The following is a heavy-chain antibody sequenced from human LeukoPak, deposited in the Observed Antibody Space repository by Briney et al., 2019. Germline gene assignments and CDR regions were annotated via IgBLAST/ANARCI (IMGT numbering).Heavy chain of an antibody. CDR3: ATTLRDYVWGSYRQPKTPFDY. Sequence: PGGSLRLSCAASGFTVSNNYMSWVRQAPGKGLEWVSIIYTAGSTYYADSVKGRFTTSRDNSKNTLYLQMNSLRAEDTAVYYCATTLRDYVWGSYRQPKTPFDYWGQGTLVTVSS. D-gene: IGHD3-16*02. CDR1: GFTVSNNY. V-gene: IGHV3-66*01. J-gene: IGHJ4*02. CDR2: IYTAGST.